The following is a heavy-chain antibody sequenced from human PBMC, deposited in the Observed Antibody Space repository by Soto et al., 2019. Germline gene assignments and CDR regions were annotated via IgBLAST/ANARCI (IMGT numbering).Heavy chain of an antibody. CDR3: ARVTLRGYSYGRFDY. D-gene: IGHD5-18*01. CDR2: INPSGGST. Sequence: ASVKVSCKASGYTFTSYYMHWVRQAPGQGLEWMGIINPSGGSTSYAQKIQGRVTMTRDTSTSTAYKKLRSLRSEDTAEYNCARVTLRGYSYGRFDYWGQGTLVTVSS. J-gene: IGHJ4*02. V-gene: IGHV1-46*01. CDR1: GYTFTSYY.